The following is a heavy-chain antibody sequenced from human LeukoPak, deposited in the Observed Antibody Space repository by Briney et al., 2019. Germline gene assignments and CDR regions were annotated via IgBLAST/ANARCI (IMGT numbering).Heavy chain of an antibody. CDR1: GFTFSSHG. D-gene: IGHD6-19*01. J-gene: IGHJ4*02. Sequence: GGSLRLSCAASGFTFSSHGMSWVRQAPGKGLEWVANIKQDGSEKYYVDSVKGRFTISRDNAKNSLYLQMNSLRAEDTAVYYCASQLQWLPSFDYWGQGTLVTVSS. CDR3: ASQLQWLPSFDY. V-gene: IGHV3-7*03. CDR2: IKQDGSEK.